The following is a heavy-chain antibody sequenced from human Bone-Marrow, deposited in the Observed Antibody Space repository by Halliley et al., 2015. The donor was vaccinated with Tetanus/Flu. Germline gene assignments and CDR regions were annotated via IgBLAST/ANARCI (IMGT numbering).Heavy chain of an antibody. V-gene: IGHV6-1*01. J-gene: IGHJ4*02. CDR2: TYYRSKWFN. Sequence: RGLEWLGRTYYRSKWFNDYAVSVKSRISINPATSKNQFSLQLNSVTPDDTAVYYCARSVPHFDSWGQGTLVTVSS. CDR3: ARSVPHFDS. D-gene: IGHD1-1*01.